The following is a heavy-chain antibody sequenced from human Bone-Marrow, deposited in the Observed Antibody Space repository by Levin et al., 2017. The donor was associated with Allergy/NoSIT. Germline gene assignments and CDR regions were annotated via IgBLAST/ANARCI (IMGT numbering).Heavy chain of an antibody. CDR2: IKKDGSER. D-gene: IGHD6-6*01. Sequence: GGSLRLSCVASEFTFGAYWMTWVRQAPGKGLEWVANIKKDGSERYYVDSVKGRFTVSRDNAKNSLFLQMNSLTADDTAVYYGARSRIAGRAWIYYSDLWGRGTLVTVSS. CDR1: EFTFGAYW. V-gene: IGHV3-7*01. CDR3: ARSRIAGRAWIYYSDL. J-gene: IGHJ2*01.